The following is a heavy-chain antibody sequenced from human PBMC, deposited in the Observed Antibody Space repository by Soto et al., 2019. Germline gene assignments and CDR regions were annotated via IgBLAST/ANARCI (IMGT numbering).Heavy chain of an antibody. CDR3: SLGGLYLQLPYGMDV. V-gene: IGHV1-8*01. CDR1: GYTFTSYD. J-gene: IGHJ6*02. CDR2: MKPDSGNT. D-gene: IGHD2-8*01. Sequence: GASVPVSCKASGYTFTSYDINWVRQATRQGVGWMGWMKPDSGNTGYEQKVQGRVTMTRNTSISTAYMELSSLRSEDTAVYYCSLGGLYLQLPYGMDVWGQGTTVTVS.